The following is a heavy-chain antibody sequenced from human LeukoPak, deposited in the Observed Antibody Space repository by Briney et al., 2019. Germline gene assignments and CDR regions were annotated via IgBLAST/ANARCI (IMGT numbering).Heavy chain of an antibody. CDR3: AREVLYYSNSGSSPYFDC. J-gene: IGHJ4*02. CDR2: ISYDGSNK. V-gene: IGHV3-30*03. D-gene: IGHD3-10*01. CDR1: GFTFSSYG. Sequence: GGSLRLSCAASGFTFSSYGMHWVRQAPGKGLEWVAVISYDGSNKYYADSVKGRFTISRDNSKNTLYLQMNSLRAEDTAVYYCAREVLYYSNSGSSPYFDCWGQGTLVTVPS.